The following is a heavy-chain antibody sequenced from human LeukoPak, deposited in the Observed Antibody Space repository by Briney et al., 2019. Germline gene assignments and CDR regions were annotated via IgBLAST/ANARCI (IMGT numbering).Heavy chain of an antibody. CDR1: GFTFSRYW. CDR2: IKQDGSEK. J-gene: IGHJ4*02. V-gene: IGHV3-7*03. D-gene: IGHD6-13*01. Sequence: TGGSLRLSCAASGFTFSRYWMNWVRQAPGKGLEWVANIKQDGSEKYYVDSVKGRFTISRDNAKNSLYLQMNSLRAEDTALYYCAKDAQYSSSWPDYWGQGTLVTVSS. CDR3: AKDAQYSSSWPDY.